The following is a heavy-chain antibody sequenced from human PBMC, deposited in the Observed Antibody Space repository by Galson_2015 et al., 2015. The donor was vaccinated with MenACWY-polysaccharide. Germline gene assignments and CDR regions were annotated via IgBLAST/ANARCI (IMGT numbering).Heavy chain of an antibody. D-gene: IGHD6-13*01. CDR1: GFTFSSYE. CDR3: ARVYQQLNWFGP. CDR2: INSNGITT. V-gene: IGHV3-48*03. J-gene: IGHJ5*02. Sequence: SLRLSCAASGFTFSSYEMNWVRQAPGKGLEWVSYINSNGITTYYANSVKGRFTFSRDNAKNSLYLQMDSLRVEDTAVYYCARVYQQLNWFGPWGQGTLVIVSS.